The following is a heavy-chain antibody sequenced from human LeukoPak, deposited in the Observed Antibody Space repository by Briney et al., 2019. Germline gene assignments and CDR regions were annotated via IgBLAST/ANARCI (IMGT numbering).Heavy chain of an antibody. V-gene: IGHV3-30-3*01. CDR3: ARVAVAGPTGWFDP. CDR2: ISYDGSKK. D-gene: IGHD6-19*01. J-gene: IGHJ5*02. CDR1: GFTFSSYA. Sequence: PGGSLRLSCAASGFTFSSYAMHWVRQAPGKGLEWVAVISYDGSKKYYADSVKGRFTISRDNSKNTPYLQMNSLGAEDTAVYYCARVAVAGPTGWFDPWGQGTLVTVSS.